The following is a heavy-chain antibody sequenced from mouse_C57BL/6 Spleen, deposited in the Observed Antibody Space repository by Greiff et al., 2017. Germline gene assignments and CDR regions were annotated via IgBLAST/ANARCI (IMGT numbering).Heavy chain of an antibody. V-gene: IGHV14-3*01. D-gene: IGHD1-1*01. CDR3: ARDYYLNFDY. J-gene: IGHJ2*01. Sequence: EVQLQQSVAELVRPGASVKLSCTASGFNIKNTCMHWVKQRPEQGLEWIGKIVPANGNTKYAPKFKGKATITADTSSNTAYLQLSSLTSEDTAIYYCARDYYLNFDYWGQGTTLTVSS. CDR2: IVPANGNT. CDR1: GFNIKNTC.